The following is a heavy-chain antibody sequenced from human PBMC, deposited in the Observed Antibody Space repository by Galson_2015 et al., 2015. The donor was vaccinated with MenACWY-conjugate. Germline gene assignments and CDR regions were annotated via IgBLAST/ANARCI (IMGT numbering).Heavy chain of an antibody. CDR1: GGSISSSNW. Sequence: SETLSLTCAVSGGSISSSNWWSWVRQPPGKGLEWIGEIYHSGSTNYNPSLKSRVTISVDKSKNQFSLKLSSVTAADTAVYYCARVYRVYSGSYYEKLSYDAFDIWGQGTMVTVSS. J-gene: IGHJ3*02. CDR3: ARVYRVYSGSYYEKLSYDAFDI. D-gene: IGHD1-26*01. CDR2: IYHSGST. V-gene: IGHV4-4*02.